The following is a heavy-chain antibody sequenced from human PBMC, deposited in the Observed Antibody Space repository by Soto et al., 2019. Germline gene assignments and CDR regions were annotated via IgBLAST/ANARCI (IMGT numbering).Heavy chain of an antibody. J-gene: IGHJ4*02. Sequence: SETLSLTCTVSGVSISSGDSYWSWIRQPPGKGLEWIGYIYYSGSTYYNPSLKSRVTISVDTSKNQFSLKLNSVTAADTAVYYCARDRGGYERIDYWGQGTLVTVSS. CDR2: IYYSGST. V-gene: IGHV4-30-4*01. CDR1: GVSISSGDSY. CDR3: ARDRGGYERIDY. D-gene: IGHD5-12*01.